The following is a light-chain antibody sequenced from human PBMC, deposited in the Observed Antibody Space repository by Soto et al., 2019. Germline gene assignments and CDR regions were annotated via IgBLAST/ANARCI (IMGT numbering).Light chain of an antibody. V-gene: IGKV4-1*01. CDR2: WAS. CDR3: QQYLNSPLT. CDR1: QSVLYSSNNKNY. Sequence: DIVMTQSPDSLAVTLGERATIHCKSSQSVLYSSNNKNYLAWYQQKLRQPPKLLIYWASTRESVVPDRCSGSGSGKDFTLTISSLQDEDVAVYYCQQYLNSPLTFGQGTKVDIK. J-gene: IGKJ1*01.